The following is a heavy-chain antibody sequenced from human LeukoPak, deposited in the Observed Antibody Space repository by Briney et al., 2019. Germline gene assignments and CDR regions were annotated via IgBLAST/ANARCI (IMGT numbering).Heavy chain of an antibody. CDR1: GGSFSGYY. Sequence: PSETLSLTCAVYGGSFSGYYWSWIRQPPGKGLEWIGEINHSGSTNYNPSLKSRVTISVDTSKNQLSLKLSSVTAADTAVYYCARDSSSSSHFDYWGQGTLVTVSS. CDR2: INHSGST. CDR3: ARDSSSSSHFDY. V-gene: IGHV4-34*01. D-gene: IGHD6-6*01. J-gene: IGHJ4*02.